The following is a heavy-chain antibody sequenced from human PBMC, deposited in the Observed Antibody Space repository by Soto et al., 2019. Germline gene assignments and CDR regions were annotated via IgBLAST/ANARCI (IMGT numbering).Heavy chain of an antibody. CDR2: IKEDGREK. CDR1: GFRLSNHF. D-gene: IGHD3-10*01. CDR3: ARPRFRGMDV. Sequence: LRLSCVASGFRLSNHFMNWVRQAPGKGLEWVATIKEDGREKYYVESVEGRFTISRDNAKNSLYLEVSNVRDGDTAVYYCARPRFRGMDVWGQGTTVTVSS. V-gene: IGHV3-7*03. J-gene: IGHJ6*02.